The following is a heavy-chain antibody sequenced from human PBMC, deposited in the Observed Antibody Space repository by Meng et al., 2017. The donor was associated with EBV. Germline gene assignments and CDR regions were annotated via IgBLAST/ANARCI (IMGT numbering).Heavy chain of an antibody. D-gene: IGHD6-6*01. CDR3: AHIIAARPFDY. V-gene: IGHV2-5*02. CDR1: GFSLSTRGVG. J-gene: IGHJ4*02. CDR2: IYWDDDK. Sequence: QIPLKEAGPTLVTPTQTLPLTCTFSGFSLSTRGVGVGWIRQPPGKALEWLALIYWDDDKRYSPSLKSRLTITKDTSKNQVVLTMTNMDPVDAATYYCAHIIAARPFDYWGQGTLVTVSS.